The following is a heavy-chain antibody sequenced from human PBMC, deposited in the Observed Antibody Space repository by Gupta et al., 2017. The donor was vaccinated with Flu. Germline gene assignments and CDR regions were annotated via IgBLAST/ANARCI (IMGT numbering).Heavy chain of an antibody. D-gene: IGHD6-6*01. CDR3: ARAGVAARTSSPDWYFDL. CDR2: INPNSGGT. V-gene: IGHV1-2*02. J-gene: IGHJ2*01. Sequence: HWVRQAPGQGLEWMGWINPNSGGTNYAQKFQGRVTMTRETSISTAYMGLSRLRSDDTAVYYCARAGVAARTSSPDWYFDLWGRGTLVTVSS.